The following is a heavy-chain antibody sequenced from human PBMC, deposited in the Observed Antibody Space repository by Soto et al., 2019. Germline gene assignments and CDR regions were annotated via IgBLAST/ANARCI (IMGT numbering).Heavy chain of an antibody. CDR2: IWYDGSNK. J-gene: IGHJ6*02. Sequence: QPGGSLRLSCAASGFTFSSYGMHWVRQAPGKGLEWVAVIWYDGSNKYYADSVKGRFTISRDNSKNTLYLQMNSLRAEDTAVYYCARERTQDTAMVGDYYGMDVWGQGTTVTVSS. CDR3: ARERTQDTAMVGDYYGMDV. D-gene: IGHD5-18*01. V-gene: IGHV3-33*01. CDR1: GFTFSSYG.